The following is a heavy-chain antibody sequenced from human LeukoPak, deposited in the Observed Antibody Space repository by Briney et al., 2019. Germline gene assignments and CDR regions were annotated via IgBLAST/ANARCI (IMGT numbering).Heavy chain of an antibody. CDR3: ARYSSGWADAFDI. Sequence: KSSETLSLTCTVSGGSISSYYWSWIWQPAGKGLEWIGYIYYSGSTNYNPSLKSRVTISVDTSKNQFSLKLSSVTAADTAVYYCARYSSGWADAFDIWGQGTMVTVSS. CDR2: IYYSGST. J-gene: IGHJ3*02. V-gene: IGHV4-59*01. CDR1: GGSISSYY. D-gene: IGHD6-19*01.